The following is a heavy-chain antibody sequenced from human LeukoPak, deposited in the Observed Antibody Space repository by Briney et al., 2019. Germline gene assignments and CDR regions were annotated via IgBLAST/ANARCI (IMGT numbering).Heavy chain of an antibody. J-gene: IGHJ5*02. CDR2: IIPIFGIA. D-gene: IGHD2-15*01. Sequence: SVKVSCKASGGTFSSCAISWVRQAPGQGLEWMGRIIPIFGIANYAQKFQGRVTITADKSTSTAYMELSSLRSEDTAVYYCARANLGRPVGHCSGGSCYSDSSWFDPWGQGTLVTVSS. CDR1: GGTFSSCA. CDR3: ARANLGRPVGHCSGGSCYSDSSWFDP. V-gene: IGHV1-69*04.